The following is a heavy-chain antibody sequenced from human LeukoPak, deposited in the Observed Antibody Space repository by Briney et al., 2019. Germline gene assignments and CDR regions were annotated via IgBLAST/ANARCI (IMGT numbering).Heavy chain of an antibody. J-gene: IGHJ4*02. D-gene: IGHD3-9*01. CDR1: GFTFNNYA. CDR3: ARPYYDILTGCLRY. V-gene: IGHV3-30-3*01. Sequence: PGGSLRLSCAASGFTFNNYAMHWVRQVPGKGLECMAVISRDGGNQYYTDSVKGRFTISRDKSKNTLYLQMNSLRAEDTAVYYCARPYYDILTGCLRYWGQGTLVTVSS. CDR2: ISRDGGNQ.